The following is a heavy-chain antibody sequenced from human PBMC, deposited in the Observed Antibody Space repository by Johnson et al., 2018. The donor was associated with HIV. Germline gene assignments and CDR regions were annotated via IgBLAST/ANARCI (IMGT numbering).Heavy chain of an antibody. J-gene: IGHJ3*02. CDR3: AGGLTMIVVVDAFDI. CDR2: ISYDGSNN. V-gene: IGHV3-30-3*01. CDR1: GFTFSNYA. D-gene: IGHD3-22*01. Sequence: QVQLVESGGVVVQPGRSLRLSCAASGFTFSNYAMYWVRQAPGKGLEWVALISYDGSNNYYADSVKGRFTISSDNSKNTLYLQMNSLRDEDTSVYYCAGGLTMIVVVDAFDIWGQGTMVTVSS.